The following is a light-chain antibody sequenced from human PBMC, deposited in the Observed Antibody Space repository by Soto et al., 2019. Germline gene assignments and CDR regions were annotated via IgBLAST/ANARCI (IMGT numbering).Light chain of an antibody. CDR1: QSVSSNY. V-gene: IGKV3-20*01. J-gene: IGKJ2*01. CDR2: GAS. CDR3: QQYGSSPLYT. Sequence: EIVLTQSPGTLSLSPGERATLPCRASQSVSSNYLAWYQQKPGQAPRLLIYGASSRATGIPDRFSGSGSGTDFTFTISRLEPEDFAVYYCQQYGSSPLYTFGQGTKLEIK.